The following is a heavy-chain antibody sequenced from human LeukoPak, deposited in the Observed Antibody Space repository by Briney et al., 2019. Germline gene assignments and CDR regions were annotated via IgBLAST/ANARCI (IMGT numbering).Heavy chain of an antibody. Sequence: GGSLRLSCAASGFTFSSYSMNWVRQAPGKGLEWVSSISSSSSSYIYYADSVKGRFTISRDNAKNSLYLQMNSLRAEDTAVYYCARGRKLTTFDYWGQGTLVTVSS. CDR2: ISSSSSSYI. D-gene: IGHD4/OR15-4a*01. V-gene: IGHV3-21*01. CDR3: ARGRKLTTFDY. CDR1: GFTFSSYS. J-gene: IGHJ4*02.